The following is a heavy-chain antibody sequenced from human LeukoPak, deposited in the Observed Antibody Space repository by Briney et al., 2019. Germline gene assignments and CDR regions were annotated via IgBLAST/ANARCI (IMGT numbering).Heavy chain of an antibody. CDR2: ISAYNGNT. Sequence: ASVKVSCKASGYTFTSYGISWVRQAPGQGLEWMGWISAYNGNTSYAQKLQGRVTMTTDTSTSTAYMELRSLRSDDTAVYYCARDAEYCSSTSCSVFDYWGQGTLVTVSS. V-gene: IGHV1-18*01. D-gene: IGHD2-2*01. CDR3: ARDAEYCSSTSCSVFDY. CDR1: GYTFTSYG. J-gene: IGHJ4*02.